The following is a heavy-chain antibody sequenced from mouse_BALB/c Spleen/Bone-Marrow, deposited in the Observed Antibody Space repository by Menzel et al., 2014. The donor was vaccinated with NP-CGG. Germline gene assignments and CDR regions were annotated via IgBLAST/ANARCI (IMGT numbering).Heavy chain of an antibody. Sequence: VQLQQSGAELVRPGALVKLSCNASGFNIKDYYMHWVKQRPEQGLEWIGWIDPENGNTIYDPKFQGKTSITAGTSSNTAYLQLSSLTSEDTAVYSCARSATATDYAMDYWGQGPSVTVSS. D-gene: IGHD1-2*01. J-gene: IGHJ4*01. CDR2: IDPENGNT. CDR1: GFNIKDYY. CDR3: ARSATATDYAMDY. V-gene: IGHV14-1*02.